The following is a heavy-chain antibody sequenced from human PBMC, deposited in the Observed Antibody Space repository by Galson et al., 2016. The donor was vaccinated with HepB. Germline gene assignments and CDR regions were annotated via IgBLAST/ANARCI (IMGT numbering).Heavy chain of an antibody. CDR2: IKQDGSEK. Sequence: SLRLSCAASGFTFSNAWMSWVRQAPGEGLEWVANIKQDGSEKYYVDSAKGRFTISRDNSKNSLYLQMNSLRAEDTAVYYCASRSDGVPYHWGQGTLVTVSS. J-gene: IGHJ4*02. D-gene: IGHD4-17*01. CDR1: GFTFSNAW. V-gene: IGHV3-7*03. CDR3: ASRSDGVPYH.